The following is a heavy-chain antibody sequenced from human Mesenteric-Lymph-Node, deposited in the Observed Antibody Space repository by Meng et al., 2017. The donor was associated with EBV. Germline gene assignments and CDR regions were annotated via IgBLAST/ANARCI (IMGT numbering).Heavy chain of an antibody. J-gene: IGHJ4*02. CDR3: ARGSLPDF. CDR2: ISSSGDTK. CDR1: GFAFSDYY. Sequence: GLVKPVECLRLSGVSSGFAFSDYYMSWICLAPWEWLEWISCISSSGDTKYYADSVKCRFTISRDTAKKSLYLQINSLRAEDTAVYYCARGSLPDFWGQGTLVTVSS. V-gene: IGHV3-11*01.